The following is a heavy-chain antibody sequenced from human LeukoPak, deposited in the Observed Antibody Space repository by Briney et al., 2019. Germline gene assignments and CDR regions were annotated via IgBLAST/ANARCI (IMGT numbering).Heavy chain of an antibody. J-gene: IGHJ3*02. Sequence: PSETLSLTCTVSGGSISSGDYYWSWIRQPPGKGPEWIGYIYYSGSTYYNPSLKSRVTISVDTSKNQFSLKLSSVTAADTAVYYCARGAYYYENDAFDIWGQGTMVTVSS. D-gene: IGHD3-22*01. CDR1: GGSISSGDYY. V-gene: IGHV4-30-4*01. CDR2: IYYSGST. CDR3: ARGAYYYENDAFDI.